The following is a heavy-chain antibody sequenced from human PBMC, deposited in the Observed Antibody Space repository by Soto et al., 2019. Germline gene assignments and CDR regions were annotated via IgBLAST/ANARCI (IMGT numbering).Heavy chain of an antibody. Sequence: XGSLRLSCAASGFNFRNYVMNWVRQAPGKGLEWVSTIGGSGDSTYYTDSVKGRFTISRDDSKNTLYLQMNSLRAEDTAIYYCAKRGNYIDDWGQGTLVTVS. J-gene: IGHJ4*02. CDR3: AKRGNYIDD. D-gene: IGHD1-1*01. CDR1: GFNFRNYV. V-gene: IGHV3-23*01. CDR2: IGGSGDST.